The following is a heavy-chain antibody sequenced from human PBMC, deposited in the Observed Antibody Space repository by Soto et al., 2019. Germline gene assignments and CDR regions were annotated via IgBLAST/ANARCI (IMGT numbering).Heavy chain of an antibody. CDR1: GFSLSNARMG. D-gene: IGHD3-10*01. CDR3: PRMTAIYDLGGGKFDY. Sequence: QVTLKESGPVLVKPTESLTLTCTVSGFSLSNARMGVSWIRQPPGKALEWLAHIFSNDEKSYSTSLKSRLTITKDTSKSQVVLTMTNMYPADTATYYCPRMTAIYDLGGGKFDYWGQGTLVTVAS. V-gene: IGHV2-26*01. CDR2: IFSNDEK. J-gene: IGHJ4*02.